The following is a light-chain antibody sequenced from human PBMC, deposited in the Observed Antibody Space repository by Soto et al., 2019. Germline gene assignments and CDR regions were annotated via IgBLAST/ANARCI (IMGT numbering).Light chain of an antibody. CDR1: QSISSNS. CDR3: QQYNSYSPT. J-gene: IGKJ1*01. CDR2: GAS. V-gene: IGKV3-20*01. Sequence: EIVLTQSPGTLSLSPGQRATLSCRAGQSISSNSLAWYQQKPGQAPRLLIYGASNRAIGISDRFSGSRSGTDFTLTISSLQPDDLATYYCQQYNSYSPTFGQGTKVDIK.